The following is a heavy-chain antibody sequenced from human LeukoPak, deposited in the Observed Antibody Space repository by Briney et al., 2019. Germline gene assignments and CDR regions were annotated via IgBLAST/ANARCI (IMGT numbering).Heavy chain of an antibody. CDR3: ARDRSQEFDP. D-gene: IGHD3-10*01. V-gene: IGHV3-21*01. CDR2: ISSSSSYI. CDR1: GFTFSSYS. J-gene: IGHJ5*02. Sequence: GGSLRLSCAASGFTFSSYSMNWVRQAPGKGLEWVSSISSSSSYIYYADSVKGRLTISRDNAKNSLYLQMNRLRADDTAVYYCARDRSQEFDPWGQGTLVTVSS.